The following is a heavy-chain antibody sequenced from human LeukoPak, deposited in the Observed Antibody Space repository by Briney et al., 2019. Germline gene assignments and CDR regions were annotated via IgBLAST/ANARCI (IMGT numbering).Heavy chain of an antibody. V-gene: IGHV3-33*01. J-gene: IGHJ4*02. D-gene: IGHD3-10*01. CDR2: IWSDGSNK. CDR1: GFTFSDYG. CDR3: VRASGSFGY. Sequence: PGGSLRLSCAASGFTFSDYGIHWVRRAPGKGLEWAAVIWSDGSNKYYADPVKGRFTISRDNSRKTLYLQMNSLRAEDTAVYYCVRASGSFGYWGQGTLVTVSS.